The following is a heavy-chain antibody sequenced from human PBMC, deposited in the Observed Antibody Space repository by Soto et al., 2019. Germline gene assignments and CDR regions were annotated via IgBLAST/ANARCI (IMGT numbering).Heavy chain of an antibody. CDR3: AHCMGGVAIF. V-gene: IGHV2-5*02. CDR1: GFSLNTRDVG. D-gene: IGHD3-16*01. J-gene: IGHJ4*02. CDR2: VYWEDDK. Sequence: QLTLNESGPALVKPTQTLTLTCTFSGFSLNTRDVGVGGIRQPPGKALEWLGVVYWEDDKTYSPSLKSRLTNTKDTPKNQVVIRMTNMDPVDTATYYCAHCMGGVAIFWGQGTLVTVSS.